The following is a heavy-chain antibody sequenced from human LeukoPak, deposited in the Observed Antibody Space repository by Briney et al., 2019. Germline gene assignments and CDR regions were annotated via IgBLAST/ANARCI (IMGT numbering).Heavy chain of an antibody. D-gene: IGHD3-16*01. Sequence: GGSLRLSCATSGFTFNSFGMHWARRAPGKGLEWVAFISYDGSNKDYADSVKGRFTISRDNSKNTLFLQMNSLRAEDTAVYYCAKAGIYDYVWGSYLVDWGQGILVTVSS. CDR3: AKAGIYDYVWGSYLVD. J-gene: IGHJ4*02. CDR2: ISYDGSNK. V-gene: IGHV3-30*18. CDR1: GFTFNSFG.